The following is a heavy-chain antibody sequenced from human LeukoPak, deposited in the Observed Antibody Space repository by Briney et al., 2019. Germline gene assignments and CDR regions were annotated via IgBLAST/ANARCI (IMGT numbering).Heavy chain of an antibody. J-gene: IGHJ6*03. V-gene: IGHV4-38-2*02. CDR3: ARGRGGYYYGSGSYYSGMDV. Sequence: SETLSLTCTVSGDSINSFYWGWIRQPPGKGLEWIGSIYHSGSTYYNPSLKSRVTISVDTSKNQFSLKLSSVTAADTAVYYCARGRGGYYYGSGSYYSGMDVWGKGTTVTVSS. D-gene: IGHD3-10*01. CDR2: IYHSGST. CDR1: GDSINSFY.